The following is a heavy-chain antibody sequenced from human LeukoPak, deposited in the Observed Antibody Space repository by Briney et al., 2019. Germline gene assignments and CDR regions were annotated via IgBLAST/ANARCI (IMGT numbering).Heavy chain of an antibody. J-gene: IGHJ4*02. CDR3: ARCRDGYNLDY. Sequence: SETLSLTCAAYGGSFSGYYWSWIRQPPGKGLEWIGEINHSGSTNYNPSLKSRVTISVDTSKNQFSLKLSSVTAADTAVYYCARCRDGYNLDYWGQGTLVTVSS. D-gene: IGHD5-24*01. CDR1: GGSFSGYY. V-gene: IGHV4-34*01. CDR2: INHSGST.